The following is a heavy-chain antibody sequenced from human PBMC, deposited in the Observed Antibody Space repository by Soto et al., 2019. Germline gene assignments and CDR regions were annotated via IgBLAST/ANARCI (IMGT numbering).Heavy chain of an antibody. Sequence: SETLSLTCTVSGGSISSGDYYWSWIRQPPGKGLEWIGYIYYSGSTYYNPSLKSRVTISVDTSKNQFSLKLSSVTAADTAVYYCARLTGVAVLRYFDWSTSAFDYWGQGTLVTVSS. V-gene: IGHV4-30-4*01. CDR2: IYYSGST. D-gene: IGHD3-9*01. CDR1: GGSISSGDYY. CDR3: ARLTGVAVLRYFDWSTSAFDY. J-gene: IGHJ4*02.